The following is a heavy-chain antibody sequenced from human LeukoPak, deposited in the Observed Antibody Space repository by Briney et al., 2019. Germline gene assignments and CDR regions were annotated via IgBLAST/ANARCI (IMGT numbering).Heavy chain of an antibody. D-gene: IGHD2-2*01. Sequence: GGSLGLSCAASGFTFSSYGMHWVRQAPGKGLEWVAVISYDGSNKYYADSVKGRFTISRDNSKNTLYLQMNSLRAEDTAVYYCAKGRYCSSTSCGYYGMDVWGKGTTVTVSS. CDR2: ISYDGSNK. CDR3: AKGRYCSSTSCGYYGMDV. CDR1: GFTFSSYG. V-gene: IGHV3-30*18. J-gene: IGHJ6*04.